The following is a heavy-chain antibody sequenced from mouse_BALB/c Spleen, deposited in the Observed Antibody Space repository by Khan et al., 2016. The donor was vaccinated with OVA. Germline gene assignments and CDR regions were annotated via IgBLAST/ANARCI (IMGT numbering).Heavy chain of an antibody. V-gene: IGHV9-3*02. CDR3: ARDGSYYAMDC. CDR2: INTNTGEP. Sequence: QIQLVQSGPELKKPGETVKISCKASGYTFTNYGMNWVKRAPGKGLKWMGWINTNTGEPTYAEEFKGRFAFSLETSATTAFLQISNLKNEDTATYFCARDGSYYAMDCWGQGTSVTVSS. D-gene: IGHD2-3*01. J-gene: IGHJ4*01. CDR1: GYTFTNYG.